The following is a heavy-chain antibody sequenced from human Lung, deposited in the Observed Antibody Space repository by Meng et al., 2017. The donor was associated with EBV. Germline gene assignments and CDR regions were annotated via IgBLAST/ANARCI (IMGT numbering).Heavy chain of an antibody. J-gene: IGHJ5*02. CDR2: VIPFFGTP. Sequence: QVQLVQSGAEVKKPGSSVKVSCKASGSTFASHTISWARQAPGQGLEWMGGVIPFFGTPNYAQKFQGRVTITADESTSAAYMELSSLRSDDTAVYYCVAHATYTGTWGQGTLVTVSS. D-gene: IGHD2-15*01. CDR1: GSTFASHT. CDR3: VAHATYTGT. V-gene: IGHV1-69*01.